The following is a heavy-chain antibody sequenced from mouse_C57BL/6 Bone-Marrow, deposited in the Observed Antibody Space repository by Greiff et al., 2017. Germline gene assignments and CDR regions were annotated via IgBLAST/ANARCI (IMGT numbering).Heavy chain of an antibody. Sequence: EVQLQQSGPELVKPGASVKISCKASGYTFTDYYMDWVKQSPGKSLEWIGDINPNNGGTIYNQKFKGKATLTVDKSSSTAYMELRSLTSEDTAVDYCARSTVVGGGYFDFWGTGTTVTVSS. CDR2: INPNNGGT. V-gene: IGHV1-18*01. CDR3: ARSTVVGGGYFDF. D-gene: IGHD1-1*01. J-gene: IGHJ1*03. CDR1: GYTFTDYY.